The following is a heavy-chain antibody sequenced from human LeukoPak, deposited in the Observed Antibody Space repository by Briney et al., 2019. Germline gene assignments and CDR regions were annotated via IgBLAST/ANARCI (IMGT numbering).Heavy chain of an antibody. CDR3: ARVTGKDAFDI. V-gene: IGHV4-59*01. J-gene: IGHJ3*02. CDR2: IYYSGST. CDR1: GGSISSYY. Sequence: SETLSLTCTVSGGSISSYYWSWIRQPPGKGLEWIGYIYYSGSTNYNPSLKSRVTISVDTSKNQFSLKLSSVTAADTAVYYCARVTGKDAFDIWGQGTMVTVSS.